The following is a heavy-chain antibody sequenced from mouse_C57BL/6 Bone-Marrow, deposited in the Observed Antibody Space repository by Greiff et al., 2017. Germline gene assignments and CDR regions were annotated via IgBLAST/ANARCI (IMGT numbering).Heavy chain of an antibody. CDR3: ARSTIYYDAMDY. D-gene: IGHD2-1*01. Sequence: DVMLVESGGDLVKPGGSLKISCAASGFTFSSYGMSWVSQTPDKRLEWVATISSGGSYTYYPDSVKGRFTISRDNAKNTLYLRMSSLKSEDIAMYYCARSTIYYDAMDYWGQGTSVTVSS. CDR2: ISSGGSYT. V-gene: IGHV5-6*02. J-gene: IGHJ4*01. CDR1: GFTFSSYG.